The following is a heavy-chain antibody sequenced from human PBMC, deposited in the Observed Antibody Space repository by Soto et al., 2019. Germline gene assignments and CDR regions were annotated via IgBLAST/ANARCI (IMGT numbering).Heavy chain of an antibody. CDR2: LYWHDNT. D-gene: IGHD3-3*01. CDR1: GFSLSASGEG. CDR3: AHRYDCWTGYYFLSYFDY. Sequence: SGPTLVNPTQTLTLTCTVSGFSLSASGEGVGWIRQPPGKALEWLGVLYWHDNTRYTRYSPSLKNRLAITEDTSKNQVVLTLTNMDPVDTATYFCAHRYDCWTGYYFLSYFDYWGQGRLVTV. V-gene: IGHV2-5*01. J-gene: IGHJ4*02.